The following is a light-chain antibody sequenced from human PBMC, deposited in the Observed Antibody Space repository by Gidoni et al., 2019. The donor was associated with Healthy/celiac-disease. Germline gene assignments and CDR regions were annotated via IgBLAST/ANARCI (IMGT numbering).Light chain of an antibody. CDR3: QQSYSTLGG. V-gene: IGKV1-39*01. Sequence: DIQMTQYPSSLSASVGDRVTITCRASQSISSYLNWYQQKPGKAPKLLIYAASSLQSGVPSRFSGSGSGTDFTLTISSLQPEDFATYYCQQSYSTLGGFXQXTKVEIK. CDR1: QSISSY. CDR2: AAS. J-gene: IGKJ1*01.